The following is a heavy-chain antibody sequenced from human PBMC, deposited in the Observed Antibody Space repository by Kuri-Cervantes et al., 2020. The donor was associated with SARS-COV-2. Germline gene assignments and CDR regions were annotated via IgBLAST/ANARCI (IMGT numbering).Heavy chain of an antibody. J-gene: IGHJ4*02. Sequence: GESLKISCAASGFTFSGYAMHWVRQAPGKGLEWVAVISYDGSNKYYADSVKGRFTISRDNSKNTLYLQMNSLRAEDTTVYYCARDMRAYYDILTGYSPLLYWGQGTLVTVSS. V-gene: IGHV3-30*04. CDR2: ISYDGSNK. CDR3: ARDMRAYYDILTGYSPLLY. D-gene: IGHD3-9*01. CDR1: GFTFSGYA.